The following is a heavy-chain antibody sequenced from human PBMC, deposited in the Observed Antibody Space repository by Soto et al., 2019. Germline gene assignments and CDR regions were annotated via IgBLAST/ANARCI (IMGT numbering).Heavy chain of an antibody. Sequence: GRSLRLPWAVSALIPSGGCNNWVRQAPGKGLEWVGRVKSKVDGGSIDYAAPVRGRFTISRDDSRNTVDLQMNSLSAEDSAMYYCSADLPDWGAYAFDYWGQGP. J-gene: IGHJ4*02. CDR1: ALIPSGGC. CDR2: VKSKVDGGSI. V-gene: IGHV3-15*07. D-gene: IGHD3-16*01. CDR3: SADLPDWGAYAFDY.